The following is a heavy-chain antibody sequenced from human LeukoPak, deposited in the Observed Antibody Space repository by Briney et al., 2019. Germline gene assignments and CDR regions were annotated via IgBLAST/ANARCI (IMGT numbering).Heavy chain of an antibody. V-gene: IGHV3-9*01. CDR3: AKESYSSSWYRTSAFDI. Sequence: GGSLRLSCAASGFTFDDYAMHWVRQAPGKGLEWVSGISWNSGSIGYADSVKGRFTISRDNAKNSLYLQMNSLRAEDTALYYCAKESYSSSWYRTSAFDIWGQGTMVTVSS. CDR2: ISWNSGSI. CDR1: GFTFDDYA. D-gene: IGHD6-13*01. J-gene: IGHJ3*02.